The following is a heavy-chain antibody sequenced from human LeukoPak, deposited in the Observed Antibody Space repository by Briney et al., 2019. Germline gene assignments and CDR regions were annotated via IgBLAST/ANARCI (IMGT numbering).Heavy chain of an antibody. CDR2: IRTKAYGGTP. Sequence: PGRSLRLSXTTSGFTFGDSPMSWVRQAPGKGLEWVGFIRTKAYGGTPEYAASVKGRFTISRDDSRSIAYLQMNSLQTEDTAVYYCTRDYGNWGQGTLVTVSS. CDR1: GFTFGDSP. V-gene: IGHV3-49*04. CDR3: TRDYGN. J-gene: IGHJ4*02. D-gene: IGHD3-16*01.